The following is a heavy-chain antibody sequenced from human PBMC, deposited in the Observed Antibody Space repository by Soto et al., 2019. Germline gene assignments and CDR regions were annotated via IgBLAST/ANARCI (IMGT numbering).Heavy chain of an antibody. CDR1: GFTFSSYA. J-gene: IGHJ6*02. D-gene: IGHD2-2*01. V-gene: IGHV3-23*01. Sequence: PGGSLRLSCAASGFTFSSYAMSWVRQAPGKGLEWVSAISGSGGSTYYADSVKGRFTISRDNSKNTLYLQMNSLRAEDTAVYYCAKALRYCSSTSCYPRYYYSMDVWGQGTTVTVSS. CDR3: AKALRYCSSTSCYPRYYYSMDV. CDR2: ISGSGGST.